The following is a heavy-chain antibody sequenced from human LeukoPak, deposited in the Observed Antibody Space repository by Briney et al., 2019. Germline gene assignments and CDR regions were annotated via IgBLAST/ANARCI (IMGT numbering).Heavy chain of an antibody. CDR3: ARHLSRGMVATFGY. V-gene: IGHV1-2*02. J-gene: IGHJ4*02. Sequence: GASVKVSCKASGHTFTGYYMHWVRQAPGQGLEWMGWINPNSGGTNYAQKFQGRVTMTRDTSISTAYMELSRLRSDDTAVYYCARHLSRGMVATFGYWGQGTLVTVSS. D-gene: IGHD5-12*01. CDR2: INPNSGGT. CDR1: GHTFTGYY.